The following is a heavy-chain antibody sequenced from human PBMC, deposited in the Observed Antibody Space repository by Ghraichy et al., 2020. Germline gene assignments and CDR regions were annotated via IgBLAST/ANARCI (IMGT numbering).Heavy chain of an antibody. CDR3: ARGRGSRIAVAGSRYYYYGMDV. CDR1: GGSISSYY. V-gene: IGHV4-59*01. D-gene: IGHD6-19*01. CDR2: IYYSGST. J-gene: IGHJ6*02. Sequence: SETLSLTCTVSGGSISSYYWSWIRQPPGKGLEWIGYIYYSGSTNYNPSLKSRVTISVDTSKNQFSLKLSSVTAADTAVYYCARGRGSRIAVAGSRYYYYGMDVWGQGTTVTVSS.